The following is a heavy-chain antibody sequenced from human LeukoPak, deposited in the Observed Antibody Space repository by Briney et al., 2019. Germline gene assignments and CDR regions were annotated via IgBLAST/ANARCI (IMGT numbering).Heavy chain of an antibody. CDR1: GFTFSSYA. Sequence: GGSLRLSCAASGFTFSSYAISWVRQAPGQGLEWMGGIIPIFGTANYAQKFQGRVTITADESTSTAYMELSSLRSEDTAVYYCARVGFWSGYAYYFDYWGQGTLVTVSS. V-gene: IGHV1-69*01. J-gene: IGHJ4*02. CDR2: IIPIFGTA. CDR3: ARVGFWSGYAYYFDY. D-gene: IGHD3-3*01.